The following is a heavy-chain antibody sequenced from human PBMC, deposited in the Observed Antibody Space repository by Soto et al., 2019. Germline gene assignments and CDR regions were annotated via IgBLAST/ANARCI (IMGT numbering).Heavy chain of an antibody. Sequence: EVQLVESGGGLVQPGGSLKLSCAVSGFSFSTYSMCWVRQAPGKGLEWVSGINDDGDRTYYADSVKGRFTISRDNSKNTLYLQMNSLRAEATAVHYCAREEWTNRRPYLYSGVAVLGHGTTVT. CDR2: INDDGDRT. V-gene: IGHV3-23*04. D-gene: IGHD3-3*01. J-gene: IGHJ6*02. CDR3: AREEWTNRRPYLYSGVAV. CDR1: GFSFSTYS.